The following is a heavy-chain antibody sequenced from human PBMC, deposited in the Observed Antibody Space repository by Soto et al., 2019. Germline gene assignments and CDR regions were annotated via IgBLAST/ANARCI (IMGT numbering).Heavy chain of an antibody. CDR2: VYTSGST. J-gene: IGHJ5*02. Sequence: ETLSLTCTVSGGSINNYYWSWIRQPAGKGLEWIGRVYTSGSTNYNPSLKSRVTMSVDTSNNQFSLRVSSVTAADTAIYYCARGPPFDPWGQGTLVTVSS. V-gene: IGHV4-4*07. CDR1: GGSINNYY. CDR3: ARGPPFDP.